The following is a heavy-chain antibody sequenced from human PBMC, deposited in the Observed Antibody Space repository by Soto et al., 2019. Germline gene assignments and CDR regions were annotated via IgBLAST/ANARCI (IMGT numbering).Heavy chain of an antibody. V-gene: IGHV1-3*01. CDR3: ARGSDYGDYPWYFDL. CDR1: AYTFSTYA. J-gene: IGHJ2*01. CDR2: INAGNGNT. Sequence: ASVKVSCKASAYTFSTYALHWVRQAPGQRLEWMGWINAGNGNTKYSQKFQSRVTITGDTSASTVYMQLSSLRSEDTAVYYCARGSDYGDYPWYFDLWGRRTLVTVSS. D-gene: IGHD4-17*01.